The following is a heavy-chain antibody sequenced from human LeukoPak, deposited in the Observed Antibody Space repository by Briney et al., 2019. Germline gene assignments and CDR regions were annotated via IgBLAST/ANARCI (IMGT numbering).Heavy chain of an antibody. CDR2: INHSGST. CDR1: GGSFSGYY. D-gene: IGHD3-10*01. Sequence: TSETLSLTCAVYGGSFSGYYWSWIRQPPGKGLEWIGEINHSGSTNYNPSLKSRVTISLDTSKNHFSLKLSSVTAADTAVYYCARGTPHYYGSGSYYISRFDPWAREPWSPSPQ. J-gene: IGHJ5*02. CDR3: ARGTPHYYGSGSYYISRFDP. V-gene: IGHV4-34*01.